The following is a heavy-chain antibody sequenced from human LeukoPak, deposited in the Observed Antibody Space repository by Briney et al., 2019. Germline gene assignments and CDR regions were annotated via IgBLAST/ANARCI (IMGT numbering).Heavy chain of an antibody. CDR1: GFTFSSYA. D-gene: IGHD1-26*01. V-gene: IGHV3-74*01. CDR3: ARGAIAGANFDY. Sequence: GGSPRLSCAASGFTFSSYAMSWVRQAPGKGLVWVSHITTAGTSTSYADSVKGRFTISRDNAKNTLYLQMNSLRAEDTAVYYCARGAIAGANFDYWGQGTLVTVSS. J-gene: IGHJ4*02. CDR2: ITTAGTST.